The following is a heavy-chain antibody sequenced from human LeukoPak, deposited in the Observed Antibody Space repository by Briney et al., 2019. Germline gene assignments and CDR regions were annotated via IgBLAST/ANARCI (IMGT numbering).Heavy chain of an antibody. V-gene: IGHV4-59*01. D-gene: IGHD1-1*01. CDR2: IYYSGST. J-gene: IGHJ3*02. Sequence: SETLSLTCTVSGDSISSYYWSWVRQAPGKGLEWIGYIYYSGSTNYNPSLKSRVTISVDTSKNQFSLKLSSVTAADTAVYYCARSGSWSAFDIWGQGTMVTVSS. CDR1: GDSISSYY. CDR3: ARSGSWSAFDI.